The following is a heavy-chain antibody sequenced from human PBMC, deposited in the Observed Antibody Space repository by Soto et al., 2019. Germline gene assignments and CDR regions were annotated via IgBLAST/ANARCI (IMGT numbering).Heavy chain of an antibody. V-gene: IGHV4-59*01. CDR3: ARSIAVAGKNWFDP. J-gene: IGHJ5*02. D-gene: IGHD6-19*01. CDR1: GGSISSYY. Sequence: SETLSLTCTVSGGSISSYYWSWIRQPPGKGLEWIGYIYYSGSTNYNPSLKSRVTISVDTSKNQFSLKLSSVTAADTAVYYCARSIAVAGKNWFDPWGQGTLVTVSS. CDR2: IYYSGST.